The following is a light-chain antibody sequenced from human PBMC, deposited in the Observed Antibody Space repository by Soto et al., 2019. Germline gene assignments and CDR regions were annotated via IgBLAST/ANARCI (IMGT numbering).Light chain of an antibody. CDR1: QSVSSN. CDR2: GAS. V-gene: IGKV3-15*01. Sequence: EIVMTQSPATLSVSPGERATLSCRASQSVSSNLAWYQQKPGQAPSLLLYGASTRATGIPARFSGSGSGTEFTLTISSLQSEDFAVYYCQQYNNWPNTFGQGTKLEIK. J-gene: IGKJ2*01. CDR3: QQYNNWPNT.